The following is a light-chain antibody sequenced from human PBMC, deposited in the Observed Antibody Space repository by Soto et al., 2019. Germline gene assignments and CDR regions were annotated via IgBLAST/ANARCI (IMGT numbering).Light chain of an antibody. CDR3: CSYAGSLWV. CDR1: TNDIGTYNL. V-gene: IGLV2-23*01. Sequence: QSALTQPASVSGSPGQSITISCTGTTNDIGTYNLVSWYQLHPGKAPKLIIYEGDKRPSGVSDRFSGSKSGNTASLTISGLQAEDEADYSCCSYAGSLWVFGGGTKVTVL. CDR2: EGD. J-gene: IGLJ3*02.